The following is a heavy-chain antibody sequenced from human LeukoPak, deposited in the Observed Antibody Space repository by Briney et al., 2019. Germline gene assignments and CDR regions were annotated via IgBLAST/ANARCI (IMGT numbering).Heavy chain of an antibody. CDR1: GDSMNSSSFY. CDR2: IYHGGST. CDR3: ARLPRGLIRSY. V-gene: IGHV4-39*01. D-gene: IGHD3-16*01. Sequence: SETLSLTCTVSGDSMNSSSFYWGWIRQPPGKGLEWIGTIYHGGSTDSYTGRTYKSSLKSRVTISVDTSNNQFSLTMASVTAADTAVYYCARLPRGLIRSYWGQGTLVTVSS. J-gene: IGHJ4*02.